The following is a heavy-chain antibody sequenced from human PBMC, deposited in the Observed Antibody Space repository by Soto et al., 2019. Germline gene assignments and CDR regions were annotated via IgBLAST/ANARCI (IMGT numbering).Heavy chain of an antibody. CDR1: GGSISSYY. CDR3: ARELDPYYGGNSLSLDY. Sequence: SETLSLTCTVSGGSISSYYWSWIRQPPGKGLEWIGYIYYSGSTNYNPSLKSRVTISVDTSKNQFSLKLSSVTAADTAVYFCARELDPYYGGNSLSLDYWGQGTLVTVSS. CDR2: IYYSGST. D-gene: IGHD4-17*01. V-gene: IGHV4-59*01. J-gene: IGHJ4*02.